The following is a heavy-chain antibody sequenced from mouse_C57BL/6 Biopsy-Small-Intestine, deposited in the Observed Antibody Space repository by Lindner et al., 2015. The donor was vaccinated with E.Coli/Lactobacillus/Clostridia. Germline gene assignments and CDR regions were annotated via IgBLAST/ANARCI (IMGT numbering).Heavy chain of an antibody. CDR1: GYTFTSYE. V-gene: IGHV1S55*01. D-gene: IGHD3-3*01. CDR2: MNPKSGST. Sequence: SVKVSCKASGYTFTSYEINWVRQATGQGLEWMGWMNPKSGSTAYAQKFQGRVTMTRDTSISTAHMELSSLRSEDTAVYYCARGSRAYTDTSGWSIIGYWSQGTLVTVSS. J-gene: IGHJ4*01. CDR3: ARGSRAYTDTSGWSIIGY.